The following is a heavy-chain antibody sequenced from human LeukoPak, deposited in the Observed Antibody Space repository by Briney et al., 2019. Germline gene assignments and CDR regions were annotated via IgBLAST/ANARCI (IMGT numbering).Heavy chain of an antibody. CDR3: ARVMGRYCSSTSCYVDY. J-gene: IGHJ4*02. CDR1: GFTFSSYG. D-gene: IGHD2-2*01. Sequence: GGSLRLSCAASGFTFSSYGMSWVRQAPGKGLEWVSAISGSGGSTYYADSVKGRFTISRDNSKNTLYLQMNSLRAEDTAVYYCARVMGRYCSSTSCYVDYWGQGTLITVSS. V-gene: IGHV3-23*01. CDR2: ISGSGGST.